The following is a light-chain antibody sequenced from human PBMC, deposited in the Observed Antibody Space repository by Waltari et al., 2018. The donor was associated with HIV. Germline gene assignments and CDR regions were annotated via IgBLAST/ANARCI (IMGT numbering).Light chain of an antibody. V-gene: IGLV1-40*01. CDR1: SSTIGAGYD. J-gene: IGLJ3*02. Sequence: QSVLTQPPSVSGAPGQRVTISCTGSSSTIGAGYDVHWYQQLPGTAPKLRIDGNSNRPSGVPDRFAGSKSGTSASLAITGLLAEDEADYYCQSYDSSLSVWVFGGGTKLTVL. CDR2: GNS. CDR3: QSYDSSLSVWV.